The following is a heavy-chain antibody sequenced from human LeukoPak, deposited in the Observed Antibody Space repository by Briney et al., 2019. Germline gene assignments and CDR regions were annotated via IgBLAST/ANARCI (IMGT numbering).Heavy chain of an antibody. J-gene: IGHJ6*02. Sequence: KPSETLSLTCTVSGGSISSYYWSWIRQPPGKGLEWIGYIYYSGSTNYNPSLKSRVTISVDTSKNQFSLKLSSVTAADTAVYYCARDGRDYGGNPTSFYYYYGMDVWGQGTTVTVSS. D-gene: IGHD4-23*01. CDR3: ARDGRDYGGNPTSFYYYYGMDV. V-gene: IGHV4-59*01. CDR1: GGSISSYY. CDR2: IYYSGST.